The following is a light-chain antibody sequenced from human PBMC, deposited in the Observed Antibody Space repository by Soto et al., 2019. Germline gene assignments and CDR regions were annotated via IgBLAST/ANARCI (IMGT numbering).Light chain of an antibody. CDR3: QQRSDWLT. CDR1: QSVSTA. V-gene: IGKV3-11*01. J-gene: IGKJ4*01. CDR2: DAS. Sequence: EIVLTQSPATLSLSPGERATLSCRASQSVSTALAWYQQKPGQVPRLLIYDASIRATGIPARFSGSGSGTDFTLTISSLQPEDFAVYYCQQRSDWLTFGGGTKVEIK.